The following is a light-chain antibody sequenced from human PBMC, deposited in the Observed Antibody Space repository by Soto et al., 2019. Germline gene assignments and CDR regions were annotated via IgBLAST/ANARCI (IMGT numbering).Light chain of an antibody. CDR2: DVS. V-gene: IGLV2-11*01. J-gene: IGLJ1*01. CDR3: CSYAGSYTFYV. CDR1: SSDVGGYNY. Sequence: QSVLTQPRSVSWSPGQSVTISCTGTSSDVGGYNYVSWYQQHPGKAPKLMIYDVSKRPSGVPDRFSGSKSGNTASLTISGLQAEDEADYYCCSYAGSYTFYVFGTGTKVTVL.